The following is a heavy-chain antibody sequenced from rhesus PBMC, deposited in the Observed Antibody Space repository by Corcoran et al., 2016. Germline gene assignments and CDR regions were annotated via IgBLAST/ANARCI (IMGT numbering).Heavy chain of an antibody. CDR2: IYGTSGST. J-gene: IGHJ3*01. V-gene: IGHV4-76*01. CDR1: GGSISSGYD. D-gene: IGHD2-21*01. Sequence: QVQLQESGPGVVKPSETLSLTCAVSGGSISSGYDWSWIRQPPGKGLDWIGYIYGTSGSTNYNPSLQNRVTISKVASKIQFSLKLSSVTAADTAVYYCARDSGCTGSGCHDAFDFWGQGLRVTVSS. CDR3: ARDSGCTGSGCHDAFDF.